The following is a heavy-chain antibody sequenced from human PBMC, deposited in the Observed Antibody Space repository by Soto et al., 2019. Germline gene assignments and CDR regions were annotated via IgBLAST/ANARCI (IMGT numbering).Heavy chain of an antibody. Sequence: SETLSLTCTVSGGSISSSSYYWGWIRQPPGKGLEWIGSIYYSGSTYYNPSLKSRVTISVGTSKNQFSLKLSSVTAADTAVYYCARQGIMITFGEYPGIYFDYWGQGTLVTVSS. CDR3: ARQGIMITFGEYPGIYFDY. J-gene: IGHJ4*02. CDR2: IYYSGST. V-gene: IGHV4-39*01. D-gene: IGHD3-16*01. CDR1: GGSISSSSYY.